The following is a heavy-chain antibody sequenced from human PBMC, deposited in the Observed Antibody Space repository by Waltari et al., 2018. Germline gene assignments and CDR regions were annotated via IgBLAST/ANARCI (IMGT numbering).Heavy chain of an antibody. Sequence: QVQLVESGGGVVQPGGSLRLSCAASGFTFSSYGMHWVRQAPGKGLEWVAFIRYDGSNKYYPDSVKGRFTISRDNSKNTLYLQMNSLGAEDTAVYYCAKDVHMFPTSAFDYWGLGPLVTVSS. V-gene: IGHV3-30*02. CDR3: AKDVHMFPTSAFDY. D-gene: IGHD3-10*02. J-gene: IGHJ4*02. CDR1: GFTFSSYG. CDR2: IRYDGSNK.